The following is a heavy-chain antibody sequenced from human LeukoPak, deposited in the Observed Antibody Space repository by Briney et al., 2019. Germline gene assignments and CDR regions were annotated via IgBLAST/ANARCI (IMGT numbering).Heavy chain of an antibody. CDR2: ISYDGSNK. Sequence: GGSLRLSCAASGFTFSSYAMHWVRQAPGKGLEWVAVISYDGSNKYYADSVKGRFTISRDNSKNTLYLQMNSLRAEDTAVYYCAREGLGYCSSTSCYTPRYAFDIWGQGTMVTVSS. V-gene: IGHV3-30*01. J-gene: IGHJ3*02. CDR1: GFTFSSYA. D-gene: IGHD2-2*02. CDR3: AREGLGYCSSTSCYTPRYAFDI.